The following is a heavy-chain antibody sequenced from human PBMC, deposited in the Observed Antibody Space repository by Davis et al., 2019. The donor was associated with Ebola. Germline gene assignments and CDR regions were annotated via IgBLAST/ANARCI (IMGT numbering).Heavy chain of an antibody. CDR1: GYTFSGYA. CDR3: ARDATTVTTIWFDP. Sequence: AASVKVSCKTSGYTFSGYAISWVRQAPGQGLEWIGWINAYNGHTNYAQNFQGRVTVSTDTSTSIAYMELRSLRSDDTALYYCARDATTVTTIWFDPWGQGTLVTVSS. CDR2: INAYNGHT. V-gene: IGHV1-18*01. D-gene: IGHD4-17*01. J-gene: IGHJ5*02.